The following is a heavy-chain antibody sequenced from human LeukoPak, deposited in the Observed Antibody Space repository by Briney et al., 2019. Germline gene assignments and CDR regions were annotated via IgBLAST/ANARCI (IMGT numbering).Heavy chain of an antibody. CDR2: ISGSDSGT. J-gene: IGHJ4*02. CDR1: GFTFSTYA. Sequence: GGSLRLSCEASGFTFSTYAMSWARQPPGKGLQWVSGISGSDSGTYYTDSVKGRFTISRDNSKNTVYLEIDNLRAEDTAVYYCAKCMSGTGVCLNFDSWGQGILVTASS. V-gene: IGHV3-23*01. D-gene: IGHD2-8*02. CDR3: AKCMSGTGVCLNFDS.